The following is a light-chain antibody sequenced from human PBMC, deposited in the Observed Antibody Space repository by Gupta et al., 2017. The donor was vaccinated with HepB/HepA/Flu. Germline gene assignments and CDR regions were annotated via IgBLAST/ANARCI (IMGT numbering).Light chain of an antibody. Sequence: DIAMTQSPLSLPVTPGEPASISCRPSQSLLHSNGYNYLDWYLQNPEQSPQLLIYWGSKRASGVPDRFSGSGGGTDFTLKSSMVEAEDVGVYYIMHDLQTRTFGQGTKVEIK. CDR2: WGS. J-gene: IGKJ1*01. CDR3: MHDLQTRT. V-gene: IGKV2-28*01. CDR1: QSLLHSNGYNY.